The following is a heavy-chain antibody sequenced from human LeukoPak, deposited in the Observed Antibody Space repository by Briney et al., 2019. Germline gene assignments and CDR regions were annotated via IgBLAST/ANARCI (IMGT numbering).Heavy chain of an antibody. Sequence: PSETLSLTCTVSGDSIKSGSNYWNWVRQSAGKGLEWIGRIDSSGTTYYNPSLKSRVTISVDTSNNHFSLKLTSVTAADTAVYYCARDRISIFGVPEDYYYIDVWTKGTTVTVSS. CDR3: ARDRISIFGVPEDYYYIDV. V-gene: IGHV4-61*02. CDR1: GDSIKSGSNY. J-gene: IGHJ6*03. CDR2: IDSSGTT. D-gene: IGHD3-3*01.